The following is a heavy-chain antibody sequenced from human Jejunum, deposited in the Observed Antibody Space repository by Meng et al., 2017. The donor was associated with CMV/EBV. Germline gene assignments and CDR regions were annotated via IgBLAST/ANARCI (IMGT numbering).Heavy chain of an antibody. J-gene: IGHJ4*02. Sequence: CKDSGFTLSNYAMNWVRQAPGQGLEWLGYINTKTGDATYAQGFTGRFVFSLDTSVSTTYLQINSLEADDAAIYYCGRGGLNVGWAFDYWGQGTLVTVSS. CDR2: INTKTGDA. D-gene: IGHD6-19*01. CDR3: GRGGLNVGWAFDY. CDR1: GFTLSNYA. V-gene: IGHV7-4-1*02.